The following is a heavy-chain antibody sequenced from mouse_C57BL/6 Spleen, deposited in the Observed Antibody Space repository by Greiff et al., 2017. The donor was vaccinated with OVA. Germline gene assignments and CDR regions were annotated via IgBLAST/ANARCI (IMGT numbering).Heavy chain of an antibody. J-gene: IGHJ4*01. CDR1: GYTFTDYN. CDR2: INPNNGGT. Sequence: EVQLQQSGPELVKPGASVKIPCKASGYTFTDYNMDWVKQSHGKSLEWIGDINPNNGGTIYNQKFKGKATLTVDKSSCTAYMELRSLTSEDTAVYYCARPYDYDEGAYAMDYWGQGTSVTVSS. D-gene: IGHD2-4*01. V-gene: IGHV1-18*01. CDR3: ARPYDYDEGAYAMDY.